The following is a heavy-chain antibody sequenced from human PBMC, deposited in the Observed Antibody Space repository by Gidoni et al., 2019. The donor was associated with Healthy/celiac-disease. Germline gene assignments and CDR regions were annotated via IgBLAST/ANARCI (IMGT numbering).Heavy chain of an antibody. Sequence: QVQLVESGGGVVQPGRSLRLSCAASGFTFRSYGLHWVRTAPGKGLEWVAVIWYDGSNKYYADSVKGRFTISRDNSKNTLYLQMNSLRAEDTAVYYCARDGVPVVVVAATPPEYYYYMDVWGKGTTVTVSS. CDR2: IWYDGSNK. CDR3: ARDGVPVVVVAATPPEYYYYMDV. D-gene: IGHD2-15*01. CDR1: GFTFRSYG. J-gene: IGHJ6*03. V-gene: IGHV3-33*01.